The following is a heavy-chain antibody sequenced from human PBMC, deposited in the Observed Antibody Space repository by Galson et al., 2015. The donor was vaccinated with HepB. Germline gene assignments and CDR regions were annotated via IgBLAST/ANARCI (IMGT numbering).Heavy chain of an antibody. J-gene: IGHJ6*02. CDR3: TTDGDIVVVYYGMDV. D-gene: IGHD2-2*01. Sequence: SLRLSCAASGFTFSNAWMSWVRQAPGKGLEWVGRIKSKTDGGTTDYAAPVKGRFTISRDDSKNTLYLQMNSLKTEDTAVYYCTTDGDIVVVYYGMDVWGQGTTVTVSS. CDR2: IKSKTDGGTT. CDR1: GFTFSNAW. V-gene: IGHV3-15*01.